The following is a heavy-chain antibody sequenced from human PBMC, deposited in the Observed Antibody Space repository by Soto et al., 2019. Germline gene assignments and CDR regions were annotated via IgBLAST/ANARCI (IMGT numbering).Heavy chain of an antibody. Sequence: QVQLVESGGGVVQPGRSQRLSCAASGFTFSSYGMHWVRQAPGKGLEWMAVIWYDGSNKYYADSVKGRFTISRDNSKNTLYLRMNSLRAEDTAMYYCARDGDIVVVPAASYWYFDLWGRGTLVTVSS. V-gene: IGHV3-33*01. CDR3: ARDGDIVVVPAASYWYFDL. J-gene: IGHJ2*01. CDR2: IWYDGSNK. D-gene: IGHD2-2*01. CDR1: GFTFSSYG.